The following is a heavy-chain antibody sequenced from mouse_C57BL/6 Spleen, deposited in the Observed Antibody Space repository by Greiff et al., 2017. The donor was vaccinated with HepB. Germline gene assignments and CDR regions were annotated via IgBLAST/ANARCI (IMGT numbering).Heavy chain of an antibody. CDR3: ARYDGYEAWFAY. CDR1: GYTFTSYW. V-gene: IGHV1-64*01. D-gene: IGHD2-3*01. Sequence: QVQLQQPGAELVKPGASVKLSCKASGYTFTSYWMHWVKQRPGQGLEWIGMIHPNSGSTNYNEKFKSKATLTVDKSSSTAYMKLSSLTSEDSAVYYCARYDGYEAWFAYWGQGTLVTVSA. J-gene: IGHJ3*01. CDR2: IHPNSGST.